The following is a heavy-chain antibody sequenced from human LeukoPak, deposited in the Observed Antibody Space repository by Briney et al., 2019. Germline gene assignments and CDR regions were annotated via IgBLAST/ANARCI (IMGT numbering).Heavy chain of an antibody. CDR2: ISSSSSYI. D-gene: IGHD1-26*01. CDR3: ARDPWELPGGYYFDY. J-gene: IGHJ4*02. V-gene: IGHV3-21*01. Sequence: GGSLRLSCAASGFTFSSYSMNWVRQAPGKGLEWVSSISSSSSYIYYADSVKGRFTISRDNAKNSLYLQMNSLRAEDTAVYYCARDPWELPGGYYFDYWGQGTLVTVSS. CDR1: GFTFSSYS.